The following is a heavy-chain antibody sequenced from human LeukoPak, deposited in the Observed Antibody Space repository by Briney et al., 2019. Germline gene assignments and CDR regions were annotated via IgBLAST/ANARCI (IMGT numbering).Heavy chain of an antibody. D-gene: IGHD3-3*01. Sequence: GGSLRLSCAASGFTFNKHDMHWVRQAPGKGLEWFSFIRNDGNDKYYADSVKGRFTISRDNSKNTLYLQMNSLRPEDTALYYCVRDFEWSFDTWDQGTLVTVSS. CDR2: IRNDGNDK. CDR3: VRDFEWSFDT. CDR1: GFTFNKHD. J-gene: IGHJ4*02. V-gene: IGHV3-30*02.